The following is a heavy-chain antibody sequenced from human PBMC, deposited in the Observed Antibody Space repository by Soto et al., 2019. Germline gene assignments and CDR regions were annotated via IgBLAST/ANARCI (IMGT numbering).Heavy chain of an antibody. CDR3: ARDVTTRTSTYYYAMDV. CDR2: LYYRATT. Sequence: SEPLCLTCTVSVGSIESCGSDWNWIPDHPVKGLEWLGYLYYRATTYYNPSLKSRITISGDTSKNQFSLKLSSVTAADTAVYYCARDVTTRTSTYYYAMDVWGQGTTVTVAS. V-gene: IGHV4-31*03. J-gene: IGHJ6*02. CDR1: VGSIESCGSD. D-gene: IGHD4-4*01.